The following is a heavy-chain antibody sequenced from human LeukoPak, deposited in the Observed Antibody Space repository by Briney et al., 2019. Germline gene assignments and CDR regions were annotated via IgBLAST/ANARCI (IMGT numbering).Heavy chain of an antibody. V-gene: IGHV4-59*08. D-gene: IGHD6-13*01. CDR2: IYSTGST. J-gene: IGHJ4*02. CDR3: ARVGRVAAAPFDY. Sequence: PSETLSLTCTVSGGSITTYYWSWIRQSPGKGLECLGYIYSTGSTNYNPSLKSRVTISVDTSKNQFSLKLSSVTAADTAVYYCARVGRVAAAPFDYWGQGTLVTVSS. CDR1: GGSITTYY.